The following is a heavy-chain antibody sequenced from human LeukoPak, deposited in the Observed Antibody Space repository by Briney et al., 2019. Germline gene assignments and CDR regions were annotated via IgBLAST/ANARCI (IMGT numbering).Heavy chain of an antibody. D-gene: IGHD1-26*01. J-gene: IGHJ6*02. CDR2: IYSGGST. V-gene: IGHV3-66*01. Sequence: GGSLRLSCAASGFTVSSNYMSWVRQAPGKGLEWVSVIYSGGSTYYADSVKGRFTISRDNAKNSLYLQMNNLRAEDTAVYYCVSGSYEGGYYGMDVWGQGTTVTVSS. CDR1: GFTVSSNY. CDR3: VSGSYEGGYYGMDV.